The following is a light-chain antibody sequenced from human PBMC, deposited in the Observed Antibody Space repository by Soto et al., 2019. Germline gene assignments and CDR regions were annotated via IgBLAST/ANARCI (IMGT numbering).Light chain of an antibody. CDR2: KDS. Sequence: SYELTQPPSVSVSPGQTARITCSGDALPKQYAYWYQQKPGQAPVLVIYKDSERPSGIHERFSGSSSGTTVTLTISGVQAEDEADYYCQSADSSGTYGVFGGGTKVTVL. J-gene: IGLJ2*01. CDR1: ALPKQY. V-gene: IGLV3-25*03. CDR3: QSADSSGTYGV.